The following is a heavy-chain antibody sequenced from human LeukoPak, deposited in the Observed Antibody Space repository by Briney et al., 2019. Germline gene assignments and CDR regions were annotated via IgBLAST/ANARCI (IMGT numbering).Heavy chain of an antibody. Sequence: SETLSLTCAVYGGSFSGYYWSWIRQYPGKGLEWIGFISYTGSTHYNPSLKSRVTISQDTSQNQFSLRLSSVTAADTAVYYCARAHPSSSTDWGQGILVTVSS. V-gene: IGHV4-31*11. CDR3: ARAHPSSSTD. CDR2: ISYTGST. J-gene: IGHJ4*02. D-gene: IGHD2-2*01. CDR1: GGSFSGYY.